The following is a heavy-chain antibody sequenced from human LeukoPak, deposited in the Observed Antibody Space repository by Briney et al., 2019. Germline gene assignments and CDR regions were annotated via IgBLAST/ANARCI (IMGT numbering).Heavy chain of an antibody. CDR2: IYYSGST. V-gene: IGHV4-39*01. Sequence: SETLSLTCTVSGGSISSGSYYWSWLRQPAGKGLEWIGSIYYSGSTYYNPSLKSRVTISVDTSKNQFSLKLSSVTAADTAVYYCARFIYGSGSYRPINYWGQGTLVTVSS. D-gene: IGHD3-10*01. J-gene: IGHJ4*02. CDR1: GGSISSGSYY. CDR3: ARFIYGSGSYRPINY.